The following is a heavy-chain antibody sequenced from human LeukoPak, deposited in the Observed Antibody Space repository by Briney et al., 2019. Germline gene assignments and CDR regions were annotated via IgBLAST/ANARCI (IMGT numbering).Heavy chain of an antibody. CDR1: GFTVSSYY. CDR3: AGSTTVAYY. Sequence: PGGSLRLSCAASGFTVSSYYMNWVRQAPGQGLEWVSVIYSGGSTSSANSVKGRFTISRDKSKNTLYLQMNSLRAEATAVYYCAGSTTVAYYWGQGTLVTVSS. J-gene: IGHJ4*02. D-gene: IGHD4-23*01. CDR2: IYSGGST. V-gene: IGHV3-53*01.